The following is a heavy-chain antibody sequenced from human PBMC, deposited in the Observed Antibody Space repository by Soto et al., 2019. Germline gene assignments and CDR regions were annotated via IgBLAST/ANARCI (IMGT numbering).Heavy chain of an antibody. J-gene: IGHJ4*02. V-gene: IGHV3-21*01. CDR2: ISSSSSYI. Sequence: EVQLVESGGGLVKPGGSLRLSCAASGFTFSSYSMNWVRQAPGKGLEWVSSISSSSSYIYYADSVKGRFTISRDNAKNSLDLPMNSLSAGDTAVYYCARGRNPGPFDYWGQGTLVTVSS. CDR1: GFTFSSYS. CDR3: ARGRNPGPFDY.